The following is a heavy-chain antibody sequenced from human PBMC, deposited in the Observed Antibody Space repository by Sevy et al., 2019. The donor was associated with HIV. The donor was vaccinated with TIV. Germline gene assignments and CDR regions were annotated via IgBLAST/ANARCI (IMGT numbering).Heavy chain of an antibody. D-gene: IGHD6-19*01. J-gene: IGHJ6*02. Sequence: GGSLRLSCAASGFTFSDYYMSWIRQAPGKGLEWVSYISSSGSTIYYADSVKGRFTISRDNAKNALYLQMNSLRAEDTAVYYWARYAAVAGGFDYYYGMDVWGQGTTVTVSS. CDR3: ARYAAVAGGFDYYYGMDV. CDR2: ISSSGSTI. V-gene: IGHV3-11*01. CDR1: GFTFSDYY.